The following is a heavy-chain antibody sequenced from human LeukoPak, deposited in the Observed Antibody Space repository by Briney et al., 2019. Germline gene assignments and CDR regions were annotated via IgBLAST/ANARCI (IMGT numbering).Heavy chain of an antibody. CDR3: ARVFDWYSHPRAFDI. CDR1: GGSFSGYY. V-gene: IGHV4-34*01. J-gene: IGHJ3*02. Sequence: SETLSLTCAVYGGSFSGYYWSWIRQPPGKGLEWIGEINHSGSTNYNPSLKSRVTISVDTSKNQFSLKLSSVTAADTAVYYCARVFDWYSHPRAFDIWGQGTMVTVSS. CDR2: INHSGST. D-gene: IGHD3-9*01.